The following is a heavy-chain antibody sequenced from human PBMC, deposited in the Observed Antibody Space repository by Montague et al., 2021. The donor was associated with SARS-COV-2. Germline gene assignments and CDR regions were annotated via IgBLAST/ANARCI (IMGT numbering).Heavy chain of an antibody. CDR3: ARDVVAAPGTFDY. D-gene: IGHD6-13*01. V-gene: IGHV4-4*07. CDR1: GDSISYFY. CDR2: VSASGST. Sequence: SETLSLTCTVSGDSISYFYWNWIRQPPGKGQERIGLVSASGSTNYNPSLNSRVTMSVDTSKKQFSLRLSPVTAADTAVYYCARDVVAAPGTFDYWGQGTLVTVSS. J-gene: IGHJ4*02.